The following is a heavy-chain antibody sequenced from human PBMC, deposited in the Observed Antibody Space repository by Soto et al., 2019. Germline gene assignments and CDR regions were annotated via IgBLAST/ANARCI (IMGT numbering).Heavy chain of an antibody. V-gene: IGHV3-30-3*01. CDR2: IAHDGSNA. D-gene: IGHD2-15*01. J-gene: IGHJ6*02. CDR1: GFTFRNHA. Sequence: QVQLVESGGGVVQPGGSPRLSCAASGFTFRNHAMHWVRQAPGKGLECLAVIAHDGSNAFYGDSVKGRFTVSRDNSKNTLYLYMNSLRSEDTGVYYCARGDREDILVVVGARPGEYGTDIWGQGTTVIVSS. CDR3: ARGDREDILVVVGARPGEYGTDI.